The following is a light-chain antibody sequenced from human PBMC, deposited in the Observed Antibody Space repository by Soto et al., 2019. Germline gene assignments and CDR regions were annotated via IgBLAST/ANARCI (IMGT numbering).Light chain of an antibody. V-gene: IGKV1-33*01. CDR3: QQYDNLPLT. J-gene: IGKJ4*01. Sequence: DIQMTQSPSSLSASVGDRVTITCRASQSISNYLNWYQQKPGKAPNLLIHAASSLQSGVPPRFSGSGSGTDFTFTINSLQPEDIATYYCQQYDNLPLTFGGGTKVDIK. CDR1: QSISNY. CDR2: AAS.